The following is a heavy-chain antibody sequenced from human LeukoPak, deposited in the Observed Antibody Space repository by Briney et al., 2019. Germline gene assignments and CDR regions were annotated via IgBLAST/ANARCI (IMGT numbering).Heavy chain of an antibody. V-gene: IGHV3-23*01. Sequence: GGSLRLSCAASGFTFSSYAMSWVRQAPGKGLEWVSGISGSGGSTYYADSVEGRFTISRDNSKNTLYLQMNSLRAEDTAVYYCAKETASGYGAFDIWGQGTMVTVSS. CDR2: ISGSGGST. J-gene: IGHJ3*02. CDR3: AKETASGYGAFDI. D-gene: IGHD3-22*01. CDR1: GFTFSSYA.